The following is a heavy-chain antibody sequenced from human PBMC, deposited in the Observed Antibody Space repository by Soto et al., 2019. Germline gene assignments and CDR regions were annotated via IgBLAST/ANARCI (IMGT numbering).Heavy chain of an antibody. CDR1: GGSISSYY. CDR2: TYYSGST. V-gene: IGHV4-39*07. CDR3: ASSYDYSNPFDY. Sequence: SETLSLTCTVSGGSISSYYWGWIRQPPGKGLEWIGSTYYSGSTYYNPSLKSRVTISVDTSKNQFSLKLSSVTAADTAVYYCASSYDYSNPFDYWGQGTLVTVSS. J-gene: IGHJ4*02. D-gene: IGHD4-4*01.